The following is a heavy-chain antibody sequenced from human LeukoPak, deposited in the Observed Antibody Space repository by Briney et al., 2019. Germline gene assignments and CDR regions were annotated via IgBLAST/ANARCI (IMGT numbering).Heavy chain of an antibody. V-gene: IGHV1-24*01. CDR1: GYTLTELS. D-gene: IGHD3-16*01. Sequence: ASVKVSCKVSGYTLTELSMHWVRQAPGKGLEWMGGFDPEDGETIYAQKFQGRVTMTEGTSTDTAYMELSSLRSEDTAVYYCATNVPGYPYYYYYYGMDVWGQGTTVTVSS. CDR2: FDPEDGET. CDR3: ATNVPGYPYYYYYYGMDV. J-gene: IGHJ6*02.